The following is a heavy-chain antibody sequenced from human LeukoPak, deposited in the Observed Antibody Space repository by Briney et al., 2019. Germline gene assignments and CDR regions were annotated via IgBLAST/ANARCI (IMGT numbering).Heavy chain of an antibody. D-gene: IGHD4-17*01. CDR1: GYTFTSYG. J-gene: IGHJ5*02. Sequence: ASVKVSCKASGYTFTSYGISWVRQAPGQGLEWMGWISAYNGNTNYAQKLQGRVTITTDTSTSTAYMELRSLRSDDTAVYYCARDQYYGDYVGPSDQFDPWGQGTLVTVSS. CDR3: ARDQYYGDYVGPSDQFDP. V-gene: IGHV1-18*01. CDR2: ISAYNGNT.